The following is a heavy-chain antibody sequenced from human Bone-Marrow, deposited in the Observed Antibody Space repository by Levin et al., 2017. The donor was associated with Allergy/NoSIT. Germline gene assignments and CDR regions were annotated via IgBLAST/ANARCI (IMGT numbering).Heavy chain of an antibody. CDR2: ISSSSSYI. CDR3: ARDSTSSCHCIDY. J-gene: IGHJ4*02. D-gene: IGHD2-2*01. V-gene: IGHV3-21*01. CDR1: GFTFSSYS. Sequence: GGSLRLSCAASGFTFSSYSMNWVRQAPGKGLEWVSSISSSSSYIYYADSVKGRFTISRDNAKNSLYLQMNSLRAEDTAVYYCARDSTSSCHCIDYWGQGTLVTVSS.